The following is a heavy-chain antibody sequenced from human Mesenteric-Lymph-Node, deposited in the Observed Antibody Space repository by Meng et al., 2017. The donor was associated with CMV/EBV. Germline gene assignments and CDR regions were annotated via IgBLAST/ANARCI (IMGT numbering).Heavy chain of an antibody. CDR3: ASGSNSNILDY. Sequence: GESLKISCAASGFTFSIYAMHWVRQAPGKGLEWVAVISYDGSNKYFGDSVKGRFTISRDNSKNTLYLQMNSLRAEDTAVYYCASGSNSNILDYWGQGTLVTVSS. J-gene: IGHJ4*02. CDR1: GFTFSIYA. CDR2: ISYDGSNK. D-gene: IGHD1-26*01. V-gene: IGHV3-30*04.